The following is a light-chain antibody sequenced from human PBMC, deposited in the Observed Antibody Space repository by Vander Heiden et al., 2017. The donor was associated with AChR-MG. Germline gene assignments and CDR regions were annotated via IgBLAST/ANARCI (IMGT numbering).Light chain of an antibody. CDR3: KKYDSAPFT. J-gene: IGKJ3*01. CDR1: QGISSY. Sequence: DIQMTQSPSSLSASVGDRVTITCRASQGISSYLAWYQQKPGKVPRLLIYGASTLQSGVPSRFSGSGSGTDFILTISSLQPEDVATYYCKKYDSAPFTFGPGTKVDLK. CDR2: GAS. V-gene: IGKV1-27*01.